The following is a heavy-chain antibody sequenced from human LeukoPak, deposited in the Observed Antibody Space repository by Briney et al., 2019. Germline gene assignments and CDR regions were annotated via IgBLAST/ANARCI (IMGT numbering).Heavy chain of an antibody. CDR1: GGSISSYY. V-gene: IGHV4-59*01. CDR3: ARVGSGMVRGVIFYYFDY. Sequence: SETLSLTCTVSGGSISSYYWSWIRQPPGKGLEWIGYIYYSGSTNYNPSLKSRVTISVDTSKNQFSLKLSSVTAADTAVYYCARVGSGMVRGVIFYYFDYWGQGTLVTVSS. J-gene: IGHJ4*02. D-gene: IGHD3-10*01. CDR2: IYYSGST.